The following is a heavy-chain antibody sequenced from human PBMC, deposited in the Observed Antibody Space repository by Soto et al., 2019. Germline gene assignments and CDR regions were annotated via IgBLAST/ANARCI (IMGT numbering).Heavy chain of an antibody. CDR2: IDPSDSQT. V-gene: IGHV5-10-1*01. Sequence: GESLKISCKGAAYSFAVYWITWERQKPGKGLGWMGRIDPSDSQTYYSPSFRGHVTISATKSITTVFLQWSSLRASDTAMYYCERRIYDSDTGPNFQYYFDSWGQGTPVTVSS. J-gene: IGHJ4*02. CDR3: ERRIYDSDTGPNFQYYFDS. CDR1: AYSFAVYW. D-gene: IGHD3-22*01.